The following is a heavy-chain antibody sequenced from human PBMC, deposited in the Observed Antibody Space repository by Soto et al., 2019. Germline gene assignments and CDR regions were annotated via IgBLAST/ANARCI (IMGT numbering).Heavy chain of an antibody. V-gene: IGHV1-2*02. CDR1: GYPVTAYY. J-gene: IGHJ3*02. D-gene: IGHD3-3*01. CDR2: INPATGAA. Sequence: QLHLVQSGAVVKKPGASVTVSCSASGYPVTAYYMHWVRQAPGRGLEWMGGINPATGAAKYTQTFQGRVTRTRAMSRSTGFFELRGLTSEDTAVFYWAGGGGVGVAGSAAFDMWCQGTLVTVSS. CDR3: AGGGGVGVAGSAAFDM.